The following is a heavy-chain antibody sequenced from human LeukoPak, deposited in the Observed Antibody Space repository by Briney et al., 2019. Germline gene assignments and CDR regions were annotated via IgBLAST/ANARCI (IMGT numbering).Heavy chain of an antibody. J-gene: IGHJ4*02. CDR2: ISTYNGNP. Sequence: ASVKVSCKTSGYTFNKLDITWVRQAPGQGLEWMGWISTYNGNPNPAQKFQGRVTMTTDSSTNTAYMELRSLRSDDTAVYYCARVMGPPDYWGQGTLVTVSS. V-gene: IGHV1-18*01. CDR1: GYTFNKLD. CDR3: ARVMGPPDY. D-gene: IGHD3-16*01.